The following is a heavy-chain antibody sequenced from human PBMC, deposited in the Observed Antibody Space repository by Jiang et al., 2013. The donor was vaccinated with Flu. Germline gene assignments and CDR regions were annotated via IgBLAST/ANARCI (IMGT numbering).Heavy chain of an antibody. CDR1: GDSVSSNSAA. CDR3: ARDQYNWNYIEGTEYGMDV. CDR2: TYYRSEWYN. J-gene: IGHJ6*04. Sequence: QTLSLTCAISGDSVSSNSAAWNWIRQSPSRGLEWLGRTYYRSEWYNDYAVSVKSRITINPDTSKNQFSLQLNSVTPEDTAVYYCARDQYNWNYIEGTEYGMDVWGKGTTVTVSS. V-gene: IGHV6-1*01. D-gene: IGHD1-7*01.